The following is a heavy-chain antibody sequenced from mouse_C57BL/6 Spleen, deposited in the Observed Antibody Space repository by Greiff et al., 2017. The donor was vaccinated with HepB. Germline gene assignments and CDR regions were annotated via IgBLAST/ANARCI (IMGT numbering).Heavy chain of an antibody. Sequence: VQLQQPGAELVRPGTSVKLSCKASGYTFTSYWMHWVKQRPGQGLEWIGVIDPSDSYTNYNQKFKGKATLTVDTSSSTAYMQLSSLTSEDSAVYYCARTMVTTRYFDVWGTGTTVTVSS. D-gene: IGHD2-2*01. J-gene: IGHJ1*03. CDR1: GYTFTSYW. CDR2: IDPSDSYT. CDR3: ARTMVTTRYFDV. V-gene: IGHV1-59*01.